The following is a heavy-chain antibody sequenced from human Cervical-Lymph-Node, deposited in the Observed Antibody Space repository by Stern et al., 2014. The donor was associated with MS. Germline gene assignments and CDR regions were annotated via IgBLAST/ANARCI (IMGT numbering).Heavy chain of an antibody. V-gene: IGHV3-23*04. CDR3: AKPNIIGRVPGYFDY. D-gene: IGHD2-2*01. CDR2: TSGSGGTP. J-gene: IGHJ4*02. CDR1: GFTFSSYA. Sequence: VQLVQSGGGLVQPGGSLRLSCAASGFTFSSYAMSWVRQAPGKGLEWVSVTSGSGGTPYYADSVKGRFTNSRDNSENPLYLQMNSLRAEDTALYYCAKPNIIGRVPGYFDYWGQGTLVTVSS.